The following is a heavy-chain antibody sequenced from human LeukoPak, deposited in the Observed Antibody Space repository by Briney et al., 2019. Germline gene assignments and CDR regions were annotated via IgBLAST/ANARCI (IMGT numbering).Heavy chain of an antibody. D-gene: IGHD2-8*02. Sequence: GGSLRLSCAASGFIFSPYWVTWVRQAPGMGLEWVAIMKEDGGEKFYVDSVRGRFTISRDNAKNSLYLQMNSLRVEDTGVYYCARVRTEWYIDLWGRGTLVTVST. CDR2: MKEDGGEK. V-gene: IGHV3-7*01. CDR1: GFIFSPYW. CDR3: ARVRTEWYIDL. J-gene: IGHJ2*01.